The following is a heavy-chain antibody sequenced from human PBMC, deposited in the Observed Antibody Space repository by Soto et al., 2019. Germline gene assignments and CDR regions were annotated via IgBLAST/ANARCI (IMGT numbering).Heavy chain of an antibody. D-gene: IGHD3-10*01. CDR1: GFTFDIHW. Sequence: PGGSLRLSCVASGFTFDIHWMHWVRQVPGRGLAWVSRIYSDGSRTDYADSVKGRFTISRDNAKNTLYLQMNSLRAEDTAVYYCAKETYYYGSGSYPDYWFDPWGQGTLVTVSS. CDR2: IYSDGSRT. V-gene: IGHV3-74*01. J-gene: IGHJ5*02. CDR3: AKETYYYGSGSYPDYWFDP.